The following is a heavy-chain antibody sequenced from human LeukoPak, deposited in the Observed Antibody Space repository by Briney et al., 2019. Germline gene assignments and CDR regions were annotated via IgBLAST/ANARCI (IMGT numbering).Heavy chain of an antibody. CDR3: ARVVLGSRWGYYFDY. V-gene: IGHV1-46*01. D-gene: IGHD5-24*01. J-gene: IGHJ4*02. Sequence: ASVKVSCKASGYTFTSYYMHWVRQAPGQGLEWMGIINPSGGSTSYAQKFQGRVTMTRDTSTSTVYMELSSLRSDDTAVYYCARVVLGSRWGYYFDYWGQGTLVTVSS. CDR2: INPSGGST. CDR1: GYTFTSYY.